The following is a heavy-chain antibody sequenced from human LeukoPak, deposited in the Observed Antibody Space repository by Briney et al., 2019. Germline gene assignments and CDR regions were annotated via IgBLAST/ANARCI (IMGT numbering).Heavy chain of an antibody. CDR2: ISGSGGST. CDR3: AKDRAARITIFGGPNWFDP. J-gene: IGHJ5*02. V-gene: IGHV3-23*01. CDR1: GFTFSSYA. Sequence: GGSLRLSCAASGFTFSSYAMSWVRQALGKGLEWVSAISGSGGSTYYADSVKGRFTISRDNSKNTLYLQMNSLRAEDTAVYYCAKDRAARITIFGGPNWFDPWGQGTLVTVSS. D-gene: IGHD3-3*01.